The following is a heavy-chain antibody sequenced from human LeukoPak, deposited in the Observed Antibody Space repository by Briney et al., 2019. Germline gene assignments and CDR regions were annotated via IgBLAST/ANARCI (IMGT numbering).Heavy chain of an antibody. CDR1: GFTFSTYW. V-gene: IGHV3-7*04. Sequence: PGGSLRLSCAASGFTFSTYWMSWVRQAPGKGLEWAANVKEDGRQKFYVDSVKGRFTISRDNAKNSLYLQMDSLRAEDTAVYYCARDLDYWGQGTPVTVSS. CDR2: VKEDGRQK. J-gene: IGHJ4*02. CDR3: ARDLDY.